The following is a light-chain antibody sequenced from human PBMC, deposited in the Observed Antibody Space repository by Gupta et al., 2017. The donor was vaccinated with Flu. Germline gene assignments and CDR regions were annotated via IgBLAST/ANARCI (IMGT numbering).Light chain of an antibody. CDR3: QAWDSGTVV. CDR2: QDT. J-gene: IGLJ2*01. Sequence: SYDLTQPASVSVSPGQTASITCSGDKLGEKYACWYQRKPGQSPVLVSYQDTKRPSGIPERFSGSNSGNTATLTISGTQAMDEADYYCQAWDSGTVVFGGGTKLTVL. CDR1: KLGEKY. V-gene: IGLV3-1*01.